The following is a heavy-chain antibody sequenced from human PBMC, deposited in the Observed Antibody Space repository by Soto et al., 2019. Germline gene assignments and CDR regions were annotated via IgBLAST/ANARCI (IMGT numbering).Heavy chain of an antibody. CDR3: ARDWYCSSTSCHPGGMDV. D-gene: IGHD2-2*01. CDR1: GGSISSGGYS. V-gene: IGHV4-31*03. CDR2: IYYSGST. Sequence: SETLSLTCTVPGGSISSGGYSWTWIRQHPGMGLEWIGYIYYSGSTYYNPSLKSRVTISVDTSKNQFSLKLSSVTAADTAVYYCARDWYCSSTSCHPGGMDVWGQGTTVTVSS. J-gene: IGHJ6*02.